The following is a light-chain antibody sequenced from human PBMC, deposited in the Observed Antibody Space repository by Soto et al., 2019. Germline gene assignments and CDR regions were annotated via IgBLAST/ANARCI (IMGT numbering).Light chain of an antibody. Sequence: DIQMTQSPSSLSASVGDRVTITCRASQSISSYLNWYQQKPGKAPKLLIYAASSLQSGVPSRFSGSGSGTDCTLTISSLQPEDFATYYCQQRYSTPPSFGQGTKLDLK. V-gene: IGKV1-39*01. J-gene: IGKJ2*01. CDR3: QQRYSTPPS. CDR2: AAS. CDR1: QSISSY.